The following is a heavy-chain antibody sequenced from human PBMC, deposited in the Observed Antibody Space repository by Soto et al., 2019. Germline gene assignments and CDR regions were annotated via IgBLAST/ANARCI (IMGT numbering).Heavy chain of an antibody. CDR2: IYHSGST. D-gene: IGHD6-13*01. J-gene: IGHJ5*02. CDR3: ARADSSSWFWSWFDP. CDR1: GGSISSSNW. V-gene: IGHV4-4*02. Sequence: SETLSLTCAVSGGSISSSNWWSGVRQPPGKGLEWIGEIYHSGSTNYNPSLKSRVTISVDKSKNQFSLKLSSVTAADTAVYYCARADSSSWFWSWFDPWGQGTLVTVSS.